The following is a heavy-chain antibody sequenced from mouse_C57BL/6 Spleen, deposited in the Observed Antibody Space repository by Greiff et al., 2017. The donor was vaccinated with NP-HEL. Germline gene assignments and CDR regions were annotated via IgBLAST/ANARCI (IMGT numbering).Heavy chain of an antibody. J-gene: IGHJ3*01. Sequence: QVQLQQSGAELVKPGASVKMSCKASGYTFTSYWITWVKQRPGQGLEWIGDIYPGSGSTNYNEKFKSKATLTVDTSSSTAYMQLSSLTSEDSAVYYCARRDSSGYVAWFAYWGQGTLVTVSA. V-gene: IGHV1-55*01. CDR3: ARRDSSGYVAWFAY. D-gene: IGHD3-2*02. CDR1: GYTFTSYW. CDR2: IYPGSGST.